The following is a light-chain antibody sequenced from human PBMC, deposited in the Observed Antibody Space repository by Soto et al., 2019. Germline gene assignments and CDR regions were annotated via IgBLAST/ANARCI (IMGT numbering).Light chain of an antibody. Sequence: DIQMTQFPASLSASVGDRVTITCRASQSISSYLNWYQHKPGKAPNVLIYAASSLQSGVPSRFSGSGSGTDFTITINSLQAEDFATYYCQQSYNTLITFGHGTRLEIK. V-gene: IGKV1-39*01. J-gene: IGKJ5*01. CDR1: QSISSY. CDR3: QQSYNTLIT. CDR2: AAS.